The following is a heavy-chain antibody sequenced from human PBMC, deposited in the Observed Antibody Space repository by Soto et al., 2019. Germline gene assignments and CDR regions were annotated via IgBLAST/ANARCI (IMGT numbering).Heavy chain of an antibody. CDR2: IAPVSGSA. J-gene: IGHJ6*02. CDR1: GGSIRNYA. Sequence: SVKVSCKASGGSIRNYAVSWVRQAPGQGLEWMGGIAPVSGSAQYAQKFQDRVTITADGSTGTAYMELSSLRSEDTAVYYCAKDLSTSGFHYGMDVWGQGTTVTVSS. V-gene: IGHV1-69*13. CDR3: AKDLSTSGFHYGMDV.